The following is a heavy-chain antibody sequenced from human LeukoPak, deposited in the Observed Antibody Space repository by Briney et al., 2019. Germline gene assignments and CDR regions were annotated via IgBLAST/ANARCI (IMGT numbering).Heavy chain of an antibody. V-gene: IGHV3-48*01. J-gene: IGHJ4*02. Sequence: PGGSPRLSFAASGFTFSSYSMNWVRQAPGKGLEWVSYISSSSSTIYYADSVKGRFIISRDNSKNTLYLQMNSLRAEDTAVYYCARGLSGYYNGFDYWGQGTLVTVSS. CDR2: ISSSSSTI. CDR3: ARGLSGYYNGFDY. CDR1: GFTFSSYS. D-gene: IGHD3-3*01.